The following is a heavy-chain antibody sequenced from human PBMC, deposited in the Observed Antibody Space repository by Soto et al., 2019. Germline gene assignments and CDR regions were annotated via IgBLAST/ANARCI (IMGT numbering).Heavy chain of an antibody. CDR1: GFTFSSYD. J-gene: IGHJ4*02. Sequence: GGSLRLSCAASGFTFSSYDMHWVRQAPGKGLEWVAVIWYDGAHAYYPDSMKGRFTISRDNSKNTLYLQINSLRAEDTAVYYCARDFYGDSVDWGNFDFWGQGTLVTVSS. V-gene: IGHV3-33*01. CDR2: IWYDGAHA. D-gene: IGHD4-17*01. CDR3: ARDFYGDSVDWGNFDF.